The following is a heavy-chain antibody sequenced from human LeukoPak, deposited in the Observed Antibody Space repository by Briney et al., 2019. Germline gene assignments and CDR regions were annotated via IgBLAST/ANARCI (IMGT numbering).Heavy chain of an antibody. CDR3: ATAVAEAFLDP. D-gene: IGHD6-19*01. J-gene: IGHJ5*02. Sequence: ASVKVSCKASGYTFTSYAMHWVRQAPGQRLEWMGWINAGNGTTKYSQKFQGRVTMTEDTSTDTASMELSSLRSEDTAVYYCATAVAEAFLDPWGQGTLVTVSS. CDR1: GYTFTSYA. V-gene: IGHV1-3*01. CDR2: INAGNGTT.